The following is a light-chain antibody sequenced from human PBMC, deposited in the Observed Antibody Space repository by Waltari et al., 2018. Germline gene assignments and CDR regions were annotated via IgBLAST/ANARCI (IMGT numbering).Light chain of an antibody. Sequence: EIVMTQSPVTLSVSPGERADLSCRPSQSVRTNLAWYQQRPGQTPRLLIYGTSTRATEIPARFSGSGSGTEFTLTISSLQSEDFAVYYCQQYNDWPYTFGQGTKLEIK. V-gene: IGKV3-15*01. CDR1: QSVRTN. CDR2: GTS. J-gene: IGKJ2*01. CDR3: QQYNDWPYT.